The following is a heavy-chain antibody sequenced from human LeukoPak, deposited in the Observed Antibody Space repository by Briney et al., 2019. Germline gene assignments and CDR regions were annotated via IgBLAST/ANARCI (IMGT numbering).Heavy chain of an antibody. J-gene: IGHJ6*02. CDR1: GYSFTSYW. D-gene: IGHD2-15*01. V-gene: IGHV5-51*01. CDR2: IYPGDSDT. CDR3: ARYCSGGSCYRDYYYGMDV. Sequence: GESLKISCKGSGYSFTSYWIGWVRQMPGKGLEWMEIIYPGDSDTRYSPSFQGQVTISADKSISTAYLQWSSLKASDTAMYYCARYCSGGSCYRDYYYGMDVWGQGTTVTVSS.